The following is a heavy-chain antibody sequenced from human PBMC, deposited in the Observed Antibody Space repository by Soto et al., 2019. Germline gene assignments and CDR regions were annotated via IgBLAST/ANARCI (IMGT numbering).Heavy chain of an antibody. J-gene: IGHJ5*02. CDR3: AKPPSRNDYDPQGWFDP. V-gene: IGHV3-23*01. D-gene: IGHD3-22*01. Sequence: PGGSLRLSCAASGFTFSSYSMSWVRQAPGKGLEWVSAISGSGGSTYYADSVKGRLTISRDNSKNTLYLQMNSLRAEDTAVYYCAKPPSRNDYDPQGWFDPCGQGTLVTVSS. CDR2: ISGSGGST. CDR1: GFTFSSYS.